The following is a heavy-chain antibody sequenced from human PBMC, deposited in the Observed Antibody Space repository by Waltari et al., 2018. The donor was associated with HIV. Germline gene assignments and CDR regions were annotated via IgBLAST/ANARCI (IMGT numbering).Heavy chain of an antibody. J-gene: IGHJ4*02. CDR2: IRTSSSYI. D-gene: IGHD6-13*01. Sequence: EVQLVESGGGLVKPGGSLSLSCAASGFTFSEYYMHWVRQAPGKGLAWVSSIRTSSSYINDSDSVKGRFTISRDNAKNSLYLQMNSLRAEDTAVYYCARGGLGRYSSSWGTYWGQGTLVTVSS. CDR3: ARGGLGRYSSSWGTY. CDR1: GFTFSEYY. V-gene: IGHV3-21*01.